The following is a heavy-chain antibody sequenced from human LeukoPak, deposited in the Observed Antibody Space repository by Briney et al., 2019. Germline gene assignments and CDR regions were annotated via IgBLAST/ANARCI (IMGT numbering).Heavy chain of an antibody. V-gene: IGHV1-69*13. CDR3: ARDQPPRYCSGGSCYTLLPGYYYGMDV. D-gene: IGHD2-15*01. J-gene: IGHJ6*02. CDR2: IITIFGTA. Sequence: SVKISCKDSGGTFSSYAISWVRQAPGQGLEWMGGIITIFGTATYAKKFNGRVTIPADESTSTAYVELSSLRSEDTAVYYCARDQPPRYCSGGSCYTLLPGYYYGMDVWGQGTTVTVSS. CDR1: GGTFSSYA.